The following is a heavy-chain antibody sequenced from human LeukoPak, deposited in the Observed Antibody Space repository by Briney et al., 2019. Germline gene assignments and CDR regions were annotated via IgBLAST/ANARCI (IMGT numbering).Heavy chain of an antibody. CDR1: GYTFTSYG. CDR2: ISAYDGNT. V-gene: IGHV1-18*01. J-gene: IGHJ4*02. CDR3: AREGGAYCGGDCYSGDY. Sequence: ASVRVSCKASGYTFTSYGISWVRQAPGQGLEWMGWISAYDGNTNYAQKLQGRVTMTTDTSTSTAYMELRSLRSDDTAVYYCAREGGAYCGGDCYSGDYWGQGTLVTVSS. D-gene: IGHD2-21*02.